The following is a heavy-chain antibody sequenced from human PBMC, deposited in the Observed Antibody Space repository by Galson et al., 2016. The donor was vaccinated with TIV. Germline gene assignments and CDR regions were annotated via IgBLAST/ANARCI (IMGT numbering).Heavy chain of an antibody. D-gene: IGHD2-2*01. Sequence: SVMVSCKASGYSFSRHALNWVRQAPGQGLEWMGWINTNTGNPMYAQGFTGRFVFSLDTSVSTAYLQISSLKAEDTAVYYCARDRYCSSVSCSFDNNWFDPWGQGTLVTVSS. V-gene: IGHV7-4-1*02. CDR3: ARDRYCSSVSCSFDNNWFDP. CDR2: INTNTGNP. J-gene: IGHJ5*02. CDR1: GYSFSRHA.